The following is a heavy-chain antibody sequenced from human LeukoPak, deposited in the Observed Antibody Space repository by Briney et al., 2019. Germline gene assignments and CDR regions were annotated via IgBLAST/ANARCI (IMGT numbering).Heavy chain of an antibody. CDR1: GGSIRGYF. Sequence: SETLSLTCTVSGGSIRGYFWSWIRQPPGKGLEWIGHIYSSGSTTYTPSLQGRVTISLDTSKNQFSLKLSSVTAADTAVYYCARHYDSGSYPLDFWGQGTLVTVSS. CDR2: IYSSGST. V-gene: IGHV4-59*08. J-gene: IGHJ4*02. D-gene: IGHD3-10*01. CDR3: ARHYDSGSYPLDF.